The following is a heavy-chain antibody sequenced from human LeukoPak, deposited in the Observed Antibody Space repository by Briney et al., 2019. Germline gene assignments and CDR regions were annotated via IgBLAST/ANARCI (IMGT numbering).Heavy chain of an antibody. CDR3: ATSRDDRGGYFDL. D-gene: IGHD2-15*01. CDR1: GAFFSSYA. CDR2: IIPLFHTA. V-gene: IGHV1-69*13. J-gene: IGHJ2*01. Sequence: SVKVSCKPSGAFFSSYAISWLRQAPGQELQWMGGIIPLFHTANYAQRFQGRVTITADESTRTAYMEVTSLRSEDTAVYYCATSRDDRGGYFDLWGRGTLVTVSS.